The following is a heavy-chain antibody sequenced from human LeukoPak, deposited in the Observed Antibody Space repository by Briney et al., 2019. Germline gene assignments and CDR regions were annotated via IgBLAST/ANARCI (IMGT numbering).Heavy chain of an antibody. CDR2: ISSSSSYI. J-gene: IGHJ4*02. V-gene: IGHV3-21*01. D-gene: IGHD3-22*01. Sequence: GGSLRLSCAASGFTFSSYSMNWVRQAPGKGLEWVSSISSSSSYIYYADSVKGRFTISRDNAKNSLYLQMNSLRAEDTAVYYCARGGDYYYDSSGYSFDYWGQGTLVTVSS. CDR1: GFTFSSYS. CDR3: ARGGDYYYDSSGYSFDY.